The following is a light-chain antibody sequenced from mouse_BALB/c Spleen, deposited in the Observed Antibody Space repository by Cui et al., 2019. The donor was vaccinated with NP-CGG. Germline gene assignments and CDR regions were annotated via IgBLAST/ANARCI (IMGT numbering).Light chain of an antibody. CDR3: ALWYSNHWV. Sequence: VVVTEAAAITTSPGETVTLTCRSSTGAVTTSNYANWVQEKPDHLFTGLIGGTNNRAPGVPARFSGSLIGDKAALTITGAQTEDEAIYFCALWYSNHWVFGGGTKLTVL. V-gene: IGLV1*01. J-gene: IGLJ1*01. CDR1: TGAVTTSNY. CDR2: GTN.